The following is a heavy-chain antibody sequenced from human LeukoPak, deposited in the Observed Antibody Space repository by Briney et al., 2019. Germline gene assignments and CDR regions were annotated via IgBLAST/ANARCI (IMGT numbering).Heavy chain of an antibody. CDR1: GGSISSGGYF. V-gene: IGHV4-61*02. D-gene: IGHD3-10*01. CDR3: ARHPYYYGSGIPFIHAFDI. CDR2: IYNAGST. J-gene: IGHJ3*02. Sequence: PSETLSLTCTVSGGSISSGGYFWSWIRQPAGKGLEWIGRIYNAGSTNYSPSLKSRVTISLDTSKNQFSLKLSSVTAADTAVYYCARHPYYYGSGIPFIHAFDIWGQGTMVTVSS.